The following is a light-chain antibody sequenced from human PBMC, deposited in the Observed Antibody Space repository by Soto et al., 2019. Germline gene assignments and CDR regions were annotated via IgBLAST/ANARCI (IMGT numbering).Light chain of an antibody. CDR3: QHYNSYSEA. CDR1: QTISSW. V-gene: IGKV1-5*03. Sequence: IQMAQFSSTLSRSRGDRVAIICRASQTISSWLAWYQQKKGKAPKILLYKASTLKSGVPSRFRGSGSGTECTLTISRLQPDDFATYYCQHYNSYSEAFGQGTKVDIK. J-gene: IGKJ1*01. CDR2: KAS.